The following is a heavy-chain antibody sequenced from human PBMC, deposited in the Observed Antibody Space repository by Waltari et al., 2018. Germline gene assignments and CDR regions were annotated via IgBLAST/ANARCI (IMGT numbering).Heavy chain of an antibody. CDR3: ARHIYSSGWYYYFDH. J-gene: IGHJ4*02. V-gene: IGHV5-51*01. Sequence: EVQLVQSGAEVKKRGDSLKISCQGSGYTFAGYWIAWVRQMPGKGLEWMGLIYPDDSDVKYSPSFQGRVTISVDKSINTAYLQWSGLTPSDTAMYFCARHIYSSGWYYYFDHWGQGTLVTVSS. CDR2: IYPDDSDV. CDR1: GYTFAGYW. D-gene: IGHD6-19*01.